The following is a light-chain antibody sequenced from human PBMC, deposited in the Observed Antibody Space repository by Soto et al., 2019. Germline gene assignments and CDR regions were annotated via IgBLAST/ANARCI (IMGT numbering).Light chain of an antibody. CDR1: QSVRSN. CDR2: GAS. V-gene: IGKV3-20*01. Sequence: EIVMTHSPVTLSVSPGERSTLSCRASQSVRSNLAWYQQKPGQAPRLLIYGASSRATGIPDRFSGSGSGTDFTLTISRLEPEDFAVYYCQQYGSSPITFGQGTRLEIK. CDR3: QQYGSSPIT. J-gene: IGKJ5*01.